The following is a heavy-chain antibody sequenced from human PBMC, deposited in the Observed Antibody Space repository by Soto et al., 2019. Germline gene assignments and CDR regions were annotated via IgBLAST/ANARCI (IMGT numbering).Heavy chain of an antibody. J-gene: IGHJ4*02. CDR3: ARYDYGDSPVDY. D-gene: IGHD4-17*01. CDR1: GFTFSSYG. Sequence: QVQLVESGGGVVQPGRSLRLSCAASGFTFSSYGMHWFRQAPGKGLEWVAAIWYDGSNKYYADSVKGRFTIYRDNAKNTLYLQMNSLIAEDTAVYYCARYDYGDSPVDYWGQGTMVTVSS. V-gene: IGHV3-33*01. CDR2: IWYDGSNK.